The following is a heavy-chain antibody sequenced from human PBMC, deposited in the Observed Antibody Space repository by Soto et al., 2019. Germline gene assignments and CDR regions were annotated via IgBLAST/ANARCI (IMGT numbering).Heavy chain of an antibody. V-gene: IGHV3-23*01. J-gene: IGHJ4*02. CDR3: VKHFGTKQYFFES. D-gene: IGHD2-8*01. CDR1: GFAFSSFS. CDR2: ITGSGANT. Sequence: PGGSLRLSCAASGFAFSSFSMTWVRQAPGKGLEWVSSITGSGANTYYADSVKGRFTISRDTSQSAVYVQINSLRAEDTAVYYCVKHFGTKQYFFESWGQGTLVTVSS.